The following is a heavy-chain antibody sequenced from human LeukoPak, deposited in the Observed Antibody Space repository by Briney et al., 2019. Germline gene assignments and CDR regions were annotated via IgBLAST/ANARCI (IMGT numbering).Heavy chain of an antibody. J-gene: IGHJ4*02. CDR1: EFTFSTYA. CDR3: AKKYGSGSYYFDY. Sequence: GGSLRLSCAASEFTFSTYAMSWVRQAPGKGLEWVSSISGSGGSAYYADSVKGRFTISRDNSKNTLYLQTNSLRSEDTAVYYCAKKYGSGSYYFDYWGQGTVVTVSS. CDR2: ISGSGGSA. V-gene: IGHV3-23*01. D-gene: IGHD3-10*01.